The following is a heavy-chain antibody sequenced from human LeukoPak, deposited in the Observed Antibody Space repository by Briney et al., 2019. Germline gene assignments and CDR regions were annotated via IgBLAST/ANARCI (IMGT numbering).Heavy chain of an antibody. D-gene: IGHD2-2*01. CDR1: GGSISSGGYY. Sequence: SETLSLTCTVSGGSISSGGYYWSWIRQHPGKGLEWIGYIYYSGSTYYNPSLKSRVTISVDTSKNQFSLKLSSVTAADTAVYYCARVIVVPAAMFPWFDPWGQGTLVTVSS. CDR3: ARVIVVPAAMFPWFDP. J-gene: IGHJ5*02. V-gene: IGHV4-31*03. CDR2: IYYSGST.